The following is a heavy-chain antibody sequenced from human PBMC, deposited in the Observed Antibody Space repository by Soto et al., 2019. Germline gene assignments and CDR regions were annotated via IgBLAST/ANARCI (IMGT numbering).Heavy chain of an antibody. Sequence: DVQLVQSEAEVKEAGQSLKIPCKASGYIFGSHWIGWVRQMPGNGLEWMGIIYPDEPDVRYSPSFQGQVTISADKSTSTAFLQWSSLKASDTAIYYCARRGYCGADCYFDSWGQGTLVTVSS. CDR2: IYPDEPDV. CDR1: GYIFGSHW. CDR3: ARRGYCGADCYFDS. V-gene: IGHV5-51*01. J-gene: IGHJ4*01. D-gene: IGHD2-21*02.